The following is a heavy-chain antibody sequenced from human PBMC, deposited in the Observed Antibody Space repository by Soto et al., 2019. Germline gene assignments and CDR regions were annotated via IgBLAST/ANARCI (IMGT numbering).Heavy chain of an antibody. CDR2: ISGSGGST. V-gene: IGHV3-23*01. Sequence: QPGGSLRLSCAASGFTFSSYAMSWVRQAPGKGLEWVSAISGSGGSTYYADSVKGRFTISRDNSKNTLYLQMNSLRAEDTAVYYCAKDFKPYYYGSGSYWNAFDIWGQGTMVTVSS. CDR1: GFTFSSYA. D-gene: IGHD3-10*01. CDR3: AKDFKPYYYGSGSYWNAFDI. J-gene: IGHJ3*02.